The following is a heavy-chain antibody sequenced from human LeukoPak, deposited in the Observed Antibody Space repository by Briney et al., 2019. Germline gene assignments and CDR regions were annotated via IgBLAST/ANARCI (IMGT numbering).Heavy chain of an antibody. D-gene: IGHD6-25*01. CDR1: GFTFSSYG. CDR3: AKGGNWGGIPAAGTFHN. CDR2: ISDSGTST. V-gene: IGHV3-23*01. J-gene: IGHJ4*02. Sequence: QSGGSLRLSCAASGFTFSSYGMHWVRQAPGKGLEWVSAISDSGTSTYYAGSVKGRFTISRDNSKNTLYLHMNSLRADDTAVYYCAKGGNWGGIPAAGTFHNWGQGTLVTVSS.